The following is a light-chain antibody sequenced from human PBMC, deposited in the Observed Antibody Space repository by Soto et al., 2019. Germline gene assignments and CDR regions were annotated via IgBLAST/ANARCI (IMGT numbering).Light chain of an antibody. CDR2: GAS. CDR3: LQYDKWPPWT. V-gene: IGKV3-15*01. CDR1: QSVGGS. J-gene: IGKJ1*01. Sequence: ELLMTQSPSTLSVSPGERVTLSCRASQSVGGSLAWYRQKPGQAPSLLVYGASTRATGIPARFSGSGSGTEFTLTISSLQSDDFAVYYCLQYDKWPPWTFGQGTKVDIK.